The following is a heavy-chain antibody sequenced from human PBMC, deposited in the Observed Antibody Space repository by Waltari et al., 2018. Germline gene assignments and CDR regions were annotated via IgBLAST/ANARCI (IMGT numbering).Heavy chain of an antibody. D-gene: IGHD2-8*02. Sequence: QVQLVQSGAEVKKPGASVKVSCKVSGYTLSEISMYWVRQAPGKGLEWMGSCVPEDGETVYAQNVQGRLTMTEDTSTDTADMELSSLRSEDTAVYYCATDRRGLGTEHELEFKYGMDVWGQGTTVIVSS. V-gene: IGHV1-24*01. CDR2: CVPEDGET. J-gene: IGHJ6*02. CDR1: GYTLSEIS. CDR3: ATDRRGLGTEHELEFKYGMDV.